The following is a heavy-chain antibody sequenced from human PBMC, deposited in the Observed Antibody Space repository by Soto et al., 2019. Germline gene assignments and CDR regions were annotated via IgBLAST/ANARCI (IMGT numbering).Heavy chain of an antibody. CDR2: IYYSGST. V-gene: IGHV4-31*03. D-gene: IGHD3-22*01. J-gene: IGHJ3*02. Sequence: SETLSLTCTVSGGSISSGGYYWSWIRQHPGKGLEWIGYIYYSGSTHYNPSLKSRVTVSVDTSKNQFSLRLSSVTAADTAVYYCARDQDFYDSSGHDAFEIWGQGTMVTVSS. CDR1: GGSISSGGYY. CDR3: ARDQDFYDSSGHDAFEI.